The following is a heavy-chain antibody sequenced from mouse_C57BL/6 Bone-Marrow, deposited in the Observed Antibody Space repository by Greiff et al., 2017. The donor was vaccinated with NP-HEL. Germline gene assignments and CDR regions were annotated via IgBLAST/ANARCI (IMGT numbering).Heavy chain of an antibody. J-gene: IGHJ4*01. CDR3: TRRICTDYAMDY. V-gene: IGHV1-15*01. CDR1: GYTFTDYE. D-gene: IGHD2-14*01. Sequence: QVQLQQSGAELVRPGASVTLSCKASGYTFTDYEMHWVKQTPVHGLEWIGAIDPETGGTAYNQKFKGKAILTADKSSSTAYMELRSLTSEDSAVYYCTRRICTDYAMDYWGQGTSVTVSS. CDR2: IDPETGGT.